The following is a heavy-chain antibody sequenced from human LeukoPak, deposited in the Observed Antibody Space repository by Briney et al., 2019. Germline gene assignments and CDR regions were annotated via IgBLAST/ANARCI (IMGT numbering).Heavy chain of an antibody. D-gene: IGHD1-14*01. CDR2: IYYNGNT. J-gene: IGHJ3*02. Sequence: PSETLSLTCTVSGGSTTSYYWSWIRQPPGKGLEWIGFIYYNGNTNYNPSLKSRVTISVDTSKNQFSPQLSSVTAADTAVYYCARHREGAFDIWGQGTMVTVSS. CDR3: ARHREGAFDI. V-gene: IGHV4-59*01. CDR1: GGSTTSYY.